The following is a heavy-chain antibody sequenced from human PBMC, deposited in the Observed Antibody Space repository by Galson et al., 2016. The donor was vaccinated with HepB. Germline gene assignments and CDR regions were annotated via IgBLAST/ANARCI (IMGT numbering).Heavy chain of an antibody. Sequence: SVKVSCKASGGTFSSSAINWVRQAPGQGLEWMGGIIPFLGTANYAQKFQGRVTMTADESTSTAYMELSSLRSGDTAVYYCATWPDGYNWYFDYWGQGTLVTVSS. CDR1: GGTFSSSA. V-gene: IGHV1-69*13. J-gene: IGHJ4*02. CDR3: ATWPDGYNWYFDY. CDR2: IIPFLGTA. D-gene: IGHD5-24*01.